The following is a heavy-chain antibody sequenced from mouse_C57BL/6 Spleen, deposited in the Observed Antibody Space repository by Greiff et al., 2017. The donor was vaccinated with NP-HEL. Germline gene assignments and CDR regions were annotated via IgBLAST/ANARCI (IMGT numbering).Heavy chain of an antibody. D-gene: IGHD1-1*01. CDR3: TTSSYGSSYDWFAY. CDR2: IDPENGDT. Sequence: EVQLQQSGAELVRPGASVKLSCTASGFNIKDDYMHWVKQRPEQGLEWIGWIDPENGDTEYASKFQGKATITADTSSNTAYLQLSSLTSEDTAVYYCTTSSYGSSYDWFAYWGQRTLVTVSA. V-gene: IGHV14-4*01. CDR1: GFNIKDDY. J-gene: IGHJ3*01.